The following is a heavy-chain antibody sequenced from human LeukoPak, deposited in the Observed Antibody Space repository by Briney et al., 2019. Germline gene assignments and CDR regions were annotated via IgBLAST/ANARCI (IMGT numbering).Heavy chain of an antibody. CDR3: AREVAYSSSWLYYYYMDV. CDR2: IKQDGSEK. V-gene: IGHV3-7*01. J-gene: IGHJ6*03. Sequence: GGSLRLSCAASGFTFSSYWMNWVRQAPGKGLEWVANIKQDGSEKYYVDSVKGRFAISRDNAKNSLYLQMNSLRAEDTAVYYCAREVAYSSSWLYYYYMDVWGKGTTVTVSS. CDR1: GFTFSSYW. D-gene: IGHD6-13*01.